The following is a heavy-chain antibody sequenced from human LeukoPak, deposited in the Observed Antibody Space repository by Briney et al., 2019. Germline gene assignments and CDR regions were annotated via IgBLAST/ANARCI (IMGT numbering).Heavy chain of an antibody. CDR3: ARDPNYYGSGPYYFDY. D-gene: IGHD3-10*01. V-gene: IGHV1-18*04. Sequence: ASVKVSCKASGYTFTSYGISWVRQAPGQGLECMGWISAYNGNTNYAQKLQGRVTMTTDTSTSTAYMELRSLRSDDTAVYYCARDPNYYGSGPYYFDYWGQGTLVTASS. J-gene: IGHJ4*02. CDR2: ISAYNGNT. CDR1: GYTFTSYG.